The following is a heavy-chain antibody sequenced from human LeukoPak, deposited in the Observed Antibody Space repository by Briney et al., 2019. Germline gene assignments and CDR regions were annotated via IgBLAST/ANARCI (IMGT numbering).Heavy chain of an antibody. J-gene: IGHJ4*02. D-gene: IGHD3-10*01. CDR2: INPNSGGT. CDR1: GYTFTGYY. Sequence: GASVQVSCKASGYTFTGYYMHWVRQAPGRGLEWMGRINPNSGGTNYAQKFQGRVTMTRDTSISTAYMELSRLRSDDTAVYYCARERDYYGSGTFDYWGQGTLVTVSS. CDR3: ARERDYYGSGTFDY. V-gene: IGHV1-2*06.